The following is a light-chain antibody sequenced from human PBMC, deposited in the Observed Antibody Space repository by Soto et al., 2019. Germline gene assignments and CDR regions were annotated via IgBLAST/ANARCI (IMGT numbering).Light chain of an antibody. J-gene: IGLJ7*01. V-gene: IGLV2-14*01. CDR3: SSYTSRDIYVV. CDR2: EVS. CDR1: SSDVGGYNY. Sequence: QSALTQPASVSGSPGQSITISCTGTSSDVGGYNYVSWYQQNPGKAPKLIIYEVSNRPSGVSNRFSGSKSGNTASLTISGLQDADEANYYCSSYTSRDIYVVFGGGTQLTVL.